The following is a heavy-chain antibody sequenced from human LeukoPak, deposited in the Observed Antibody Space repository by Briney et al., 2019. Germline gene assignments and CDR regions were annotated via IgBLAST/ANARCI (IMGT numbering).Heavy chain of an antibody. J-gene: IGHJ1*01. CDR1: GYTFTSYG. V-gene: IGHV1-18*01. CDR3: ARVPGLVAEYFQH. Sequence: ASVKVSCKASGYTFTSYGISWVRQAPGQGLEWMGGIIPIFGTANYAQKLQGRVTMTTDTSTSTAYMELRSLRSDDTAVYYCARVPGLVAEYFQHWGQGTLVTVSS. CDR2: IIPIFGTA.